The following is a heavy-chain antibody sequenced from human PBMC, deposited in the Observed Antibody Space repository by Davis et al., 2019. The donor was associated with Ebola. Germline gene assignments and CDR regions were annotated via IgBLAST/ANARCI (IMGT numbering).Heavy chain of an antibody. J-gene: IGHJ6*02. CDR3: ARGRRFSYYYGMDV. Sequence: PSETLSLTCAVSGYSISSGYYWSWIRQPPGKGLEWIGEINHSGSTNYNPSLKSRVTISVDTSKNQFSLKLSSVTAADTAVYYCARGRRFSYYYGMDVWGQGTTVTVSS. CDR1: GYSISSGYY. V-gene: IGHV4-34*01. CDR2: INHSGST. D-gene: IGHD3-16*01.